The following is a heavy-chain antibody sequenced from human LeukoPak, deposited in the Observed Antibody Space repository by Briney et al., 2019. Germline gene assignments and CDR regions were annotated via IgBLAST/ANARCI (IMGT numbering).Heavy chain of an antibody. J-gene: IGHJ5*02. Sequence: GGSLRLSCAASGFTFSSYSMNWVRQAPGKGLEWVAFIRYDGSNKYYTDSVKGRFTISRDNSKNTLYLQMNSLRAEDTAVYYCAKDVLSNNWFDPWGQGTLVTVSS. D-gene: IGHD3-10*01. CDR3: AKDVLSNNWFDP. CDR2: IRYDGSNK. CDR1: GFTFSSYS. V-gene: IGHV3-30*02.